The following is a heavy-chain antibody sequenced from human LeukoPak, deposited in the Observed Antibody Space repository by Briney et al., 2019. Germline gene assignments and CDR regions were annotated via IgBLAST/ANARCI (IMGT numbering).Heavy chain of an antibody. Sequence: SETLSLTCTVSGGSISSYYWSWIRQPPGKGLEWIGYIYYSGSTNNNPSLKSRVTISVDTSKNQFSLKLSSVTAADTAVYYCARGAVTTSPNDYWGQGTLVTVSS. CDR2: IYYSGST. V-gene: IGHV4-59*01. D-gene: IGHD4-17*01. CDR1: GGSISSYY. CDR3: ARGAVTTSPNDY. J-gene: IGHJ4*02.